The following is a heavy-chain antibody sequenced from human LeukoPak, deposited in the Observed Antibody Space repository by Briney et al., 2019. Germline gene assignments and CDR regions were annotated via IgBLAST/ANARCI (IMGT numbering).Heavy chain of an antibody. J-gene: IGHJ4*02. CDR2: IWYDGSNK. Sequence: PGGSLRLSCAASGFTFSSYGMHWVRQAPGKGLEWVAVIWYDGSNKYYADSVKGRFTIYRDNSKNTLYLQMNSLRAEDTAVYYCARDPDSYSSSYYFDYWGQGTLVTVSS. CDR1: GFTFSSYG. D-gene: IGHD6-13*01. V-gene: IGHV3-33*01. CDR3: ARDPDSYSSSYYFDY.